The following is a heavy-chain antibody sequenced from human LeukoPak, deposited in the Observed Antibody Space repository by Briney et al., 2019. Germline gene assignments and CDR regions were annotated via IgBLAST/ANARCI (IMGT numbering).Heavy chain of an antibody. V-gene: IGHV3-30*02. CDR3: AKDNYYGDYEVPSIFGVD. Sequence: GGSLRLSCAASGFTFSSHGMHWVRQAPGKGLEWVAFIRYDGTNKYYADSMKGRFNISRDNFKNTLYLQMNSLRAEDTAVYYCAKDNYYGDYEVPSIFGVDWGQGTLVTVSS. CDR2: IRYDGTNK. J-gene: IGHJ4*02. D-gene: IGHD4-17*01. CDR1: GFTFSSHG.